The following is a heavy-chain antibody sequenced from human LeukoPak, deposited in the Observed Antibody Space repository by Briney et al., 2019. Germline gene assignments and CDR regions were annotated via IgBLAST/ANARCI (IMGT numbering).Heavy chain of an antibody. Sequence: ASVKVSCKASGYTFTTYSITWVRQAPGQGLEWMGWIDTNTGNPTYAQGFIGRFVFSLDTSVSTAYLQVSSLKAEDTAVYYCAREIIYALDAFDIWGQGTMVTVSS. D-gene: IGHD2-2*01. J-gene: IGHJ3*02. CDR3: AREIIYALDAFDI. CDR2: IDTNTGNP. V-gene: IGHV7-4-1*02. CDR1: GYTFTTYS.